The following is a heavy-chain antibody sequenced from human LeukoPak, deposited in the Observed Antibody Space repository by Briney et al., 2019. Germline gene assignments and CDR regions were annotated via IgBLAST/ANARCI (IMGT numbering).Heavy chain of an antibody. CDR1: GGTFSSYA. Sequence: PRSSVKVSCKASGGTFSSYAISWVRQAPGQGLEWMGGIIPIFGTANYAQKFQGRVTITADESTSTAYMELSSLRSEDTAVYYCARVPNSSGPFDYWGQGTLVTVSS. CDR3: ARVPNSSGPFDY. CDR2: IIPIFGTA. V-gene: IGHV1-69*01. J-gene: IGHJ4*02. D-gene: IGHD3-22*01.